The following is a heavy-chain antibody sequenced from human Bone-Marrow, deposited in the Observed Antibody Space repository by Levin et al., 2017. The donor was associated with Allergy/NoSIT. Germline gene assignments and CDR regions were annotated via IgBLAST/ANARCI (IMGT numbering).Heavy chain of an antibody. V-gene: IGHV3-23*01. CDR3: AKAGTTVMVSYYYMDG. CDR2: MSGSGGAT. Sequence: GGSLRLSCAASRPILSDYAMNWVRQAPGKGLQWVSGMSGSGGATYYADSVKGRFTISRDYSKSTVFLQMNSLRADDTAVYYCAKAGTTVMVSYYYMDGWGTGTPVTVSS. CDR1: RPILSDYA. J-gene: IGHJ6*03. D-gene: IGHD4-17*01.